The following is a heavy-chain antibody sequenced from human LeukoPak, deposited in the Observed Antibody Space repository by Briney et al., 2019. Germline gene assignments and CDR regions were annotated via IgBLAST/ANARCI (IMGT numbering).Heavy chain of an antibody. CDR1: GESFSGYY. J-gene: IGHJ5*02. CDR3: ARRGESGYDT. CDR2: IYSTGNT. Sequence: SETLSLTCAVYGESFSGYYWGWIRQPPGKGLEWIGTIYSTGNTYCNPSLKSRLTISVDTSKNQFSLKLSSVTAADTAVYYCARRGESGYDTWGQGSLVTVSS. D-gene: IGHD5-12*01. V-gene: IGHV4-34*01.